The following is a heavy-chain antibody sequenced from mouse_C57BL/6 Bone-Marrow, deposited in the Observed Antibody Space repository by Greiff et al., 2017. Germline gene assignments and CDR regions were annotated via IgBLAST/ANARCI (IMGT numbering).Heavy chain of an antibody. CDR1: GYTFTSYW. Sequence: VQLQQPGAELVMPGASVKLSCKASGYTFTSYWMHWVKQRPGQGLEWIGEIDPSDSYTTYNQKFKGKSTLTVDKSSSPAYMQLSSLTSEDSAVYYCASAYGGVDYWGQGTTLTVSS. D-gene: IGHD6-5*01. J-gene: IGHJ2*01. CDR2: IDPSDSYT. V-gene: IGHV1-69*01. CDR3: ASAYGGVDY.